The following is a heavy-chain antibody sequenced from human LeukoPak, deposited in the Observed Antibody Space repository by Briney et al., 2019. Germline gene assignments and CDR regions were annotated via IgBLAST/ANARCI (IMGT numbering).Heavy chain of an antibody. V-gene: IGHV4-34*01. CDR2: INHSGST. CDR1: GGSFSGYY. J-gene: IGHJ4*02. CDR3: ARRKAAAGRGSIRNTHFDY. D-gene: IGHD6-13*01. Sequence: SETLSLTCAVYGGSFSGYYWSWIRQPPGKGLEWIGEINHSGSTNYNPSLKSRVTISVDTSKNQFSLKLSSVTAADTAVYYCARRKAAAGRGSIRNTHFDYWGQGTLVTVSS.